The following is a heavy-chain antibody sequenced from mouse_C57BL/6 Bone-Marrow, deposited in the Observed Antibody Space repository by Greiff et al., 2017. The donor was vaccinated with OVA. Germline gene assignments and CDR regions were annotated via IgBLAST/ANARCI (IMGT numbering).Heavy chain of an antibody. CDR3: AIYYGSSSNYFDY. CDR1: GYTFTSYW. D-gene: IGHD1-1*01. J-gene: IGHJ2*01. V-gene: IGHV1-69*01. CDR2: IDPSDSYT. Sequence: LQQPGAELVMPGASVKLSCKASGYTFTSYWMHWVKQRPGQGLEWIGEIDPSDSYTNYNQKFKGKSTLTVDKSSSTAYMQLSSLTSEDSAVYYCAIYYGSSSNYFDYWGQGTTLTVSS.